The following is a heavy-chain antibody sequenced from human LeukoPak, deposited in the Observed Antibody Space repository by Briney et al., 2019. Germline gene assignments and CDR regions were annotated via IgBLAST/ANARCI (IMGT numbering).Heavy chain of an antibody. Sequence: ASVKVSCKASGGTFSSYAISWVRQAPGQGLEWMGGIIPIFGTANYAQKFQGRVMITADESTSTAYMELSSLRSEDTAVYYCARELAAAGYGFDYWGQGTLVTVSS. CDR3: ARELAAAGYGFDY. D-gene: IGHD6-13*01. CDR1: GGTFSSYA. J-gene: IGHJ4*02. V-gene: IGHV1-69*13. CDR2: IIPIFGTA.